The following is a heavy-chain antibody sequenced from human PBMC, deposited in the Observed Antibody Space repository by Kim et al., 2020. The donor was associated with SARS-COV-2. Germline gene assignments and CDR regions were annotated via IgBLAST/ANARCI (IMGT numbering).Heavy chain of an antibody. CDR2: ISSSGSTI. D-gene: IGHD3-3*01. Sequence: GGSLRLSCAASGFTFSDYYMSWIRQAPGKGLEWVSYISSSGSTIYYADSVKGRFTISRDNAKNSLYLQMNSLRAEDTAVYYCARDGSLRFLEWSNYYYYMDVWGKGTTVTVSS. V-gene: IGHV3-11*01. CDR1: GFTFSDYY. CDR3: ARDGSLRFLEWSNYYYYMDV. J-gene: IGHJ6*03.